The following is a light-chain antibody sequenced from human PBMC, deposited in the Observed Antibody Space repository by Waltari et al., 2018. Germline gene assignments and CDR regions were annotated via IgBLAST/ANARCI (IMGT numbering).Light chain of an antibody. CDR2: DAY. CDR3: QQRSKWPLT. J-gene: IGKJ4*01. CDR1: QSGTNY. V-gene: IGKV3-11*01. Sequence: DIVLTQSPATLSLSPGERATLSCGASQSGTNYLAWDQLKPVQAHRPLVYDAYNRATGIPARFSGSGSGTDFTLTISYLEPEDSAVYYCQQRSKWPLTFGRGTKVEIK.